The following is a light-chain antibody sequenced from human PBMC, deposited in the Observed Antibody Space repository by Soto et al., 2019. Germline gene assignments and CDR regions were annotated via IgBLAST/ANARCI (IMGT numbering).Light chain of an antibody. V-gene: IGLV2-14*01. Sequence: QSALTQPASVSGSPGQSITISCTGTSSDIGGYNYVSWYQHHPDKAPKLLIYEVTNRPSGVSNRFSGSKSGNTASLTISGLQAEDEAVYYCNSYTSSSTRVFGGATQLTVL. CDR1: SSDIGGYNY. J-gene: IGLJ2*01. CDR3: NSYTSSSTRV. CDR2: EVT.